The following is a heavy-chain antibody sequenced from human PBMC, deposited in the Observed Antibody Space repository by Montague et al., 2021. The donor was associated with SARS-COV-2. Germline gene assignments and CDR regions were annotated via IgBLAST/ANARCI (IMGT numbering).Heavy chain of an antibody. D-gene: IGHD3-22*01. CDR1: GGSISSSSYY. J-gene: IGHJ4*02. CDR3: ASPGVYYDSSGLLGFDY. V-gene: IGHV4-39*01. Sequence: SETLSLTCTVSGGSISSSSYYWGWIRQPPGKGLEWIGSIYYSGITYYNPSLKSRVTISVDTSKNQFSLKLSSVTAADTAVYYCASPGVYYDSSGLLGFDYWGQGTLVTVSS. CDR2: IYYSGIT.